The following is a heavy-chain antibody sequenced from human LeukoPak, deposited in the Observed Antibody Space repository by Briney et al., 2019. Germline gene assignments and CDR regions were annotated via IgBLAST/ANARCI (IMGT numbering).Heavy chain of an antibody. CDR2: IYYSGST. J-gene: IGHJ4*02. Sequence: SETLSLTCTVSGGSISSGGYYWSWIRQQPGKGLEWIGYIYYSGSTYYNPSLKSRVTISVDTSKNQFSLRLTSVTAADPAVYYCARVQVGFFDYWGQGTLVTVSS. CDR3: ARVQVGFFDY. CDR1: GGSISSGGYY. D-gene: IGHD1-26*01. V-gene: IGHV4-31*03.